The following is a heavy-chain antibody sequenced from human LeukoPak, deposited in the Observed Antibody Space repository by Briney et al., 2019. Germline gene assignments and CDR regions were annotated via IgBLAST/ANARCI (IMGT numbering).Heavy chain of an antibody. J-gene: IGHJ4*02. V-gene: IGHV3-30*04. CDR1: GFTFSSYA. CDR3: ARKSSSLRGGVFDY. D-gene: IGHD6-13*01. Sequence: GGSLRLSCAAPGFTFSSYAMHWVRQAPGKGLEWVAVISYDGSNKYYADSVKGRFTISRDNSKNTLYLQMNSLRAEDTAVYYCARKSSSLRGGVFDYWGQGTLVTVSS. CDR2: ISYDGSNK.